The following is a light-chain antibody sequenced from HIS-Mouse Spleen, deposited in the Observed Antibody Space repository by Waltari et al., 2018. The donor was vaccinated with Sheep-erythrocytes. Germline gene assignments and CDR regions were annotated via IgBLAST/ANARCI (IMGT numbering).Light chain of an antibody. CDR2: DVS. J-gene: IGLJ1*01. Sequence: QSALTQPRSVSGSPGQSVTISCTGTSSDVGGYNYVSWSQQHPGKAPKLMSYDVSKRPSGVPDRFSGSKSGNTASLTISGLQAEDEADYYCCSYAGSYNHVFATGTKVTVL. CDR1: SSDVGGYNY. CDR3: CSYAGSYNHV. V-gene: IGLV2-11*01.